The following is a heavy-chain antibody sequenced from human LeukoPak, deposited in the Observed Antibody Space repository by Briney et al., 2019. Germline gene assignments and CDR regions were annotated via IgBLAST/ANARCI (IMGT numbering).Heavy chain of an antibody. J-gene: IGHJ4*02. D-gene: IGHD3-22*01. Sequence: GGSLRLSCAASGFTFSSYWMHWVRQAPGKGLVWVSRINSDGSSTSYADSVKGRFTISRDNAKNTLYLQMNSLRAEDTAVYYCARLQASTGYYSLDYWGQGTLVTVSS. V-gene: IGHV3-74*01. CDR2: INSDGSST. CDR3: ARLQASTGYYSLDY. CDR1: GFTFSSYW.